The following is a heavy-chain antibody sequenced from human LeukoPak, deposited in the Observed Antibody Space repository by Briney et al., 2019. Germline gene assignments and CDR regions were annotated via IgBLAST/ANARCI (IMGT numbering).Heavy chain of an antibody. CDR1: GGSIHSRSHL. J-gene: IGHJ4*02. CDR3: ARGRWGASGSRGFGY. Sequence: SETLSLTCSVSGGSIHSRSHLWGWVRQPPGKGLEWIGEINHSGSTNYNPSLKSRVTISVDTSKNQFSLKLSSVTAADTAVYYCARGRWGASGSRGFGYWGQGTLVTVSS. CDR2: INHSGST. V-gene: IGHV4-39*07. D-gene: IGHD1-26*01.